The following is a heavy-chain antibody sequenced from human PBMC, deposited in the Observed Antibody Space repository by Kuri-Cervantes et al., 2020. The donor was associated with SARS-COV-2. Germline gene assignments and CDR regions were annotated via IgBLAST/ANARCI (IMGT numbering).Heavy chain of an antibody. Sequence: KVSCKASGYSFTYRRLHWVRQMPGKGLEWMGIIYPGDSDTRYSPSFQGQVTISADKSISTAYLQWSSLKASDTAMYYCASFAIGAFDIWGQGTMVTVSS. J-gene: IGHJ3*02. CDR1: GYSFTYRR. CDR3: ASFAIGAFDI. CDR2: IYPGDSDT. D-gene: IGHD3-16*01. V-gene: IGHV5-51*01.